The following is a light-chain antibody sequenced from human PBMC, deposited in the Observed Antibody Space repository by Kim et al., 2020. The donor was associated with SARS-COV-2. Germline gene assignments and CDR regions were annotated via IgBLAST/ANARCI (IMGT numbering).Light chain of an antibody. J-gene: IGKJ4*01. CDR2: DAS. Sequence: EIVLTQSPDTLSFSPGERATLSCRASQSVTSGYLAWYQQKPGQAPRLLIYDASSRATDIPDRFSGSGSGTDFTLTISRLEPEDFAVYYCHQYGSSPTFGGGTKVDIK. CDR3: HQYGSSPT. V-gene: IGKV3-20*01. CDR1: QSVTSGY.